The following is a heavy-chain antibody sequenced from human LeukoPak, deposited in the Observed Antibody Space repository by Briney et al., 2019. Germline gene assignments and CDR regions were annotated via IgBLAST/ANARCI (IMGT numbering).Heavy chain of an antibody. J-gene: IGHJ4*02. V-gene: IGHV3-21*01. CDR2: ISSSSTYI. CDR1: GFSFNNYD. Sequence: RGSLSLSCAASGFSFNNYDMNWVRQAPASGPEWVSSISSSSTYIYYADSVKGRFTISRDNAKYSLYLQMNSLRAKDTAVYYCAREYFDSWGQGTLVTVSS. CDR3: AREYFDS.